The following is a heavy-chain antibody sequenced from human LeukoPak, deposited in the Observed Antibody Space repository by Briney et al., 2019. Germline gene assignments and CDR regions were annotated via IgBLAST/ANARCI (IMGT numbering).Heavy chain of an antibody. CDR3: AGPGRDYFYYYHMDV. J-gene: IGHJ6*03. Sequence: ASVKVSCKASGYTFTGYYMHWVRQAPGQGLEWMGWINPNSGGTKYAQKFQGRVTMTRDTSISTVYMELSSLRSDDTAIYYCAGPGRDYFYYYHMDVWAKGTTVTVSS. CDR2: INPNSGGT. V-gene: IGHV1-2*02. CDR1: GYTFTGYY.